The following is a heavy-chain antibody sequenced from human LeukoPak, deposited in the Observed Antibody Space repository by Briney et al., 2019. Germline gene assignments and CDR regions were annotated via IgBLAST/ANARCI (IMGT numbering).Heavy chain of an antibody. CDR1: GFTFDNYA. D-gene: IGHD3-9*01. V-gene: IGHV3-23*01. CDR3: AKGATPRLRFFDWFAAPDY. J-gene: IGHJ4*02. CDR2: IGAGGENT. Sequence: GGSLRLSCAASGFTFDNYAMSWVRQAPGKGLERVSTIGAGGENTYYADSVKGRFTISRDNSKNTVYLQMNSLSAEDTAVYYCAKGATPRLRFFDWFAAPDYWGQGTLVTVSS.